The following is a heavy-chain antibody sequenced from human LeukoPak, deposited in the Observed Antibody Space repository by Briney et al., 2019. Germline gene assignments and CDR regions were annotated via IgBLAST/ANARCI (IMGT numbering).Heavy chain of an antibody. J-gene: IGHJ4*02. D-gene: IGHD3-22*01. CDR1: GFTFSSYA. Sequence: PGGSLRLSCAASGFTFSSYAMHWVRQAPGKGLEWVAVISYDGSNKYYADSVKGRFTISRDNSKNTLYLQMNSLRAEDTAVYYCARDSSGYGTDYWGQGTLVTDSS. V-gene: IGHV3-30-3*01. CDR2: ISYDGSNK. CDR3: ARDSSGYGTDY.